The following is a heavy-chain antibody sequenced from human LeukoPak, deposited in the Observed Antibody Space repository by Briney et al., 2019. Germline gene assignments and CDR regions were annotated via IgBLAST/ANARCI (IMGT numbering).Heavy chain of an antibody. CDR1: GGTFSSYA. CDR3: ARRIYYGDYVGLFDY. V-gene: IGHV1-69*13. CDR2: IIPIFGTA. D-gene: IGHD4-17*01. J-gene: IGHJ4*02. Sequence: SVKVSCKASGGTFSSYAISWVRQAPGQGLEWMGGIIPIFGTANYAQKFQGRVTITADESTSTAYMELSSLRSEDTAVYYCARRIYYGDYVGLFDYWGQGTLVTVSS.